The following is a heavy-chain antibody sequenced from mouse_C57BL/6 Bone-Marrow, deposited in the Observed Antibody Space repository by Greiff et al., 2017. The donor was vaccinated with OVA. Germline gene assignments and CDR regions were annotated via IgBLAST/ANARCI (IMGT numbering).Heavy chain of an antibody. CDR2: ISGGGGNT. Sequence: EVQRVESGGGLVKPGGSLKLSCAASGFTFSSYTMSWVRQTPEKRLEWVATISGGGGNTYYPDSVKGRFTISRDNANNTLYLQMSSLRSEDTALYYCARDYYGSSPLGYWGQGTLVTVSA. D-gene: IGHD1-1*01. J-gene: IGHJ3*02. CDR3: ARDYYGSSPLGY. V-gene: IGHV5-9*01. CDR1: GFTFSSYT.